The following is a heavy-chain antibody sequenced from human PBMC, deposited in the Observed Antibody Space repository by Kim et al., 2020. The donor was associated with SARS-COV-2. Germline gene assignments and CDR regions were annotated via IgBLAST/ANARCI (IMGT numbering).Heavy chain of an antibody. V-gene: IGHV1-2*06. CDR2: INPNSGAT. CDR1: GYTFTGYY. Sequence: ASVKVFCKASGYTFTGYYIHWVRQAPGQGLEWMGRINPNSGATNHAQKFQGRVAMTRDTSISTAYMELSSLRSDDTAGYYLVRGGSEIGVEVAATLGWF. D-gene: IGHD2-15*01. J-gene: IGHJ5*01. CDR3: VRGGSEIGVEVAATLGWF.